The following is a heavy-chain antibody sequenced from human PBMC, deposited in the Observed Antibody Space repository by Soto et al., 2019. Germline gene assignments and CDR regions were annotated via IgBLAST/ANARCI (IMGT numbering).Heavy chain of an antibody. J-gene: IGHJ6*02. Sequence: GGSLRLSCAASGFTFSNYAMNWVRQAPGKGLEWVSAITASGDRTYYADSVKGRFTISRDNSKNTLYVQMNSLRVEDTALYYCATRDPVYCSGGSCHRGMDFWGQGTTVTVSS. V-gene: IGHV3-23*01. CDR2: ITASGDRT. CDR3: ATRDPVYCSGGSCHRGMDF. CDR1: GFTFSNYA. D-gene: IGHD2-15*01.